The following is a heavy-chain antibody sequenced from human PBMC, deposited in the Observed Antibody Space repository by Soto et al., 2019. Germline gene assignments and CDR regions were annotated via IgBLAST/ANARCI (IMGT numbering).Heavy chain of an antibody. V-gene: IGHV1-18*01. CDR2: ISAYNGNT. J-gene: IGHJ6*02. D-gene: IGHD3-3*01. CDR3: ARDTDFWSGYYGKDV. CDR1: GYTFTSYG. Sequence: ASVKVSCKASGYTFTSYGISWVRQAPGQGLEWMGWISAYNGNTNYAQKLQGRVTMTTDTSTSTAYMELRSLRSDDTAVYYCARDTDFWSGYYGKDVWGQGTTVTVSS.